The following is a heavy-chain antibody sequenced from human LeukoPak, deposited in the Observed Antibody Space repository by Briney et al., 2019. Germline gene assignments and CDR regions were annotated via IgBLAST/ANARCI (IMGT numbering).Heavy chain of an antibody. D-gene: IGHD6-19*01. Sequence: SETLSLTCTVSDYSISSGYYWGWIRQPPGKGLEWIGNIDHSGSTFYNPSLKSRVTISVDTSKNQLSLKLTSVTAADTAVYYCARDEAVVSFYFDYWGQGTLVTVSS. CDR1: DYSISSGYY. J-gene: IGHJ4*02. V-gene: IGHV4-38-2*02. CDR2: IDHSGST. CDR3: ARDEAVVSFYFDY.